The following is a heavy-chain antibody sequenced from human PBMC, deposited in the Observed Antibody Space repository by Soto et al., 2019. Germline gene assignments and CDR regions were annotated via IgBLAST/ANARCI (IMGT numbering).Heavy chain of an antibody. V-gene: IGHV3-23*01. CDR3: AKLPLKDV. CDR1: EFTFYKYA. Sequence: PGGSLRLSCAASEFTFYKYAMSWFRQAPGKGPEWVSVISGSGDNTYYADSVKGRFTISRGNSQNTLYLQMNSLRAEDTALYYCAKLPLKDVWGQGTTVTVSS. J-gene: IGHJ6*02. CDR2: ISGSGDNT.